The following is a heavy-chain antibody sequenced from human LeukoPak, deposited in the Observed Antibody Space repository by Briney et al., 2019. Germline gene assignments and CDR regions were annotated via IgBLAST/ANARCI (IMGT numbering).Heavy chain of an antibody. CDR2: IRYDGSNK. V-gene: IGHV3-30*02. CDR1: GFTFSTYA. J-gene: IGHJ4*02. D-gene: IGHD2-2*01. CDR3: AKAGSSSLDF. Sequence: GGSLSLSCAASGFTFSTYAMHWVRQAPGKGLEWVAFIRYDGSNKHYGDSVQGRFTISRDNSKNTLYLQMHSLRAEDTAVYYCAKAGSSSLDFWGQGTLVTVSS.